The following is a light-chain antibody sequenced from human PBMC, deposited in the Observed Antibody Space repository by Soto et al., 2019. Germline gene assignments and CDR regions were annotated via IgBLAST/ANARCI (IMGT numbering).Light chain of an antibody. CDR3: SSYAGINNLGG. CDR1: SSDVGGSKY. CDR2: EVN. V-gene: IGLV2-8*01. Sequence: QSALTQPPSASGSPGQSVTISCTGTSSDVGGSKYVSWYQQHPGKAPKLMIFEVNKRPSGVPDRFSGSKSGNTASLTVSGLQAEDDADYYCSSYAGINNLGGVGTGTKVTVL. J-gene: IGLJ1*01.